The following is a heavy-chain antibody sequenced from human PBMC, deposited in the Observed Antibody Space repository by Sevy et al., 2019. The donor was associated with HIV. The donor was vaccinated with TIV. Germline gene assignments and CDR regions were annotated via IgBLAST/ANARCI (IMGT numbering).Heavy chain of an antibody. D-gene: IGHD2-15*01. Sequence: GGSLRLSCAASGFTFSDHYMDWVRQAPGKGLEWVGRTRNKANSYTTEFAVPVKGRFTISRDDSKNSLYLQMNSLKTEDTAVYYCARGPAPPYPNYYYYGLDVWGQGTTVTVSS. CDR3: ARGPAPPYPNYYYYGLDV. J-gene: IGHJ6*02. CDR2: TRNKANSYTT. V-gene: IGHV3-72*01. CDR1: GFTFSDHY.